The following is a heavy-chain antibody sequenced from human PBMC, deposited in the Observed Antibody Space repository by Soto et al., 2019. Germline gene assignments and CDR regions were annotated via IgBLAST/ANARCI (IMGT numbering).Heavy chain of an antibody. V-gene: IGHV4-4*02. J-gene: IGHJ4*02. Sequence: QVQLQESGPGLVKPSGTLSLTCAVSGDSVTSNVWWSWVRQPPGKGLEWIGEAYHNGLTDYNPSLNSRVTMSDDTSKNEFFLKLTSLTAADTAIYYCARDAAVPGESDRFDYWGQGTLVTVSS. CDR2: AYHNGLT. CDR3: ARDAAVPGESDRFDY. D-gene: IGHD6-19*01. CDR1: GDSVTSNVW.